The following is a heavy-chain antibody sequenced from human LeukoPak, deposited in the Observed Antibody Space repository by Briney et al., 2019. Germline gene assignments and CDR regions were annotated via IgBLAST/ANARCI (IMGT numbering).Heavy chain of an antibody. D-gene: IGHD3-9*01. CDR2: INHSGST. J-gene: IGHJ6*02. Sequence: SETLSLTCAVYGGSFSNYYWSWIRQPPGKGLEWIGEINHSGSTIYNPSLKSRLIISVDTSKNQFSLKLIPVTAADTAVYYCARAGLRFFDWSNSYYYAMDVWGQGTTVSVSS. CDR3: ARAGLRFFDWSNSYYYAMDV. V-gene: IGHV4-34*01. CDR1: GGSFSNYY.